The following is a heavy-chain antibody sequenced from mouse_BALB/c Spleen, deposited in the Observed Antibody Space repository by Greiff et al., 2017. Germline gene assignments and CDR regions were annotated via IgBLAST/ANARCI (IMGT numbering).Heavy chain of an antibody. CDR3: ARGSPRGSSHWYFDV. V-gene: IGHV3-2*02. CDR2: ISYSGST. Sequence: EVKLQESGPGLVKPSQSLSLTCTVTGYSITSDYAWNWIRQFPGNKLEWMGYISYSGSTSYNPSLKSRISITRDTSKNQFFLQLNSVTTEDTATYYCARGSPRGSSHWYFDVWGAGTTVTVSS. CDR1: GYSITSDYA. J-gene: IGHJ1*01. D-gene: IGHD1-1*01.